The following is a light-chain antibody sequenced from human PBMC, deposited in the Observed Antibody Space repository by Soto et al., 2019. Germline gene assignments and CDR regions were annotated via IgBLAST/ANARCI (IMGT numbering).Light chain of an antibody. CDR2: EVS. V-gene: IGLV2-14*01. Sequence: QSALTQPASVSGSPGQSITISCTGTSSDVGGYNYVSWYQQHPGKAPKLRIYEVSNRPSGVPNRFSGSKSGNTASLTISGLQAEDEADYYCSSYTSRSPVVFGGGTKLTVL. J-gene: IGLJ2*01. CDR3: SSYTSRSPVV. CDR1: SSDVGGYNY.